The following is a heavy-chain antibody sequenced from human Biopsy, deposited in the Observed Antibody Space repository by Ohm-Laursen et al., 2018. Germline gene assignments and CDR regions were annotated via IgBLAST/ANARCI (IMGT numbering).Heavy chain of an antibody. CDR1: SYTFTDYN. D-gene: IGHD2-8*01. J-gene: IGHJ4*02. Sequence: ASVKVPCKTSSYTFTDYNIHWMRQAPGQGLEWLGYINCKTGATNYAQKFQGTATMTRDTSISTAYLALGSLRSADTAIYYCARDPLNGHKHFDYWGQGSLVTVSS. CDR2: INCKTGAT. CDR3: ARDPLNGHKHFDY. V-gene: IGHV1-2*02.